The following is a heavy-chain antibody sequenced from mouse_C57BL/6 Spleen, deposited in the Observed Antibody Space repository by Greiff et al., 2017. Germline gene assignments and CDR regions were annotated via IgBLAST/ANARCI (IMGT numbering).Heavy chain of an antibody. V-gene: IGHV1-18*01. D-gene: IGHD2-2*01. CDR2: INPNNGGT. CDR3: ARRGLRRTAECAY. J-gene: IGHJ3*01. CDR1: GYTFPDYN. Sequence: DVQLVESGPELVKPGASVKIPCKASGYTFPDYNMDWVKQSHGKSLEWIGDINPNNGGTIYNQKFKGKATLTVDKSSSTAYMELRSLTSEDTAVYYCARRGLRRTAECAYWGQGTLVTVSA.